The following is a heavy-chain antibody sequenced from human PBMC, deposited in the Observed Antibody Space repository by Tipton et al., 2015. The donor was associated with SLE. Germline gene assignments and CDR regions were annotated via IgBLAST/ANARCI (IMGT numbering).Heavy chain of an antibody. V-gene: IGHV4-59*13. CDR1: GGSISSDY. D-gene: IGHD3-10*01. Sequence: TLSLTCTVSGGSISSDYWSWIRQPPGKGLEWIGYIYYSGFTDYNPSLKSRVTMSLDTSKNQFSMKMSSVTAADTAVYYCARVLGLGELPHYFDYWGQGTLVTVSS. CDR3: ARVLGLGELPHYFDY. J-gene: IGHJ4*02. CDR2: IYYSGFT.